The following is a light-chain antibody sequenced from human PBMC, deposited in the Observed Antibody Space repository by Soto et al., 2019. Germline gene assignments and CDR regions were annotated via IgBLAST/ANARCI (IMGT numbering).Light chain of an antibody. CDR1: QSVDRSD. V-gene: IGKV3-20*01. J-gene: IGKJ4*01. Sequence: VLTQSPGTLSLSPGERATLYCRASQSVDRSDIAWYQQKPGQAPRLLIYSTSIRAAGIPDRFSVSGSGTDFSLTISRLEPEDFAVYYCQHFGRSPLTFGGGTKVDIK. CDR2: STS. CDR3: QHFGRSPLT.